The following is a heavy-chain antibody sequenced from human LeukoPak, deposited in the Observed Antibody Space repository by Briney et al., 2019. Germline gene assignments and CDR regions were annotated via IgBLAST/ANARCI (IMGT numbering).Heavy chain of an antibody. Sequence: HPGGSLRLSCAASGFTVSSNYMSWVRQAPGKGLEWVSVIYSGGSTYYADSVKGRFTISRDNSKNTLYLQMNSLRAEDTAVYYCAIDIVVVPAPLGDYWGQGTLVTVSS. V-gene: IGHV3-53*01. J-gene: IGHJ4*02. D-gene: IGHD2-2*01. CDR3: AIDIVVVPAPLGDY. CDR2: IYSGGST. CDR1: GFTVSSNY.